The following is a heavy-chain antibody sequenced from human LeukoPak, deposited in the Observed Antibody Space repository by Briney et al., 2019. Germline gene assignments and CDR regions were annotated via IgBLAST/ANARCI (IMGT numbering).Heavy chain of an antibody. D-gene: IGHD3-16*01. CDR3: ARDHHYDYVWGSSPHSYPYFDY. V-gene: IGHV3-30-3*01. CDR1: GFTSSSYA. CDR2: ISYDGSNK. J-gene: IGHJ4*02. Sequence: PGGSLRLSCAASGFTSSSYAMHWVCQAPGKGLEWVAVISYDGSNKYYADSVKGRFTISRDNSKNTLYLQMNSLRAEDTAVYYCARDHHYDYVWGSSPHSYPYFDYWGQGTLVTVSS.